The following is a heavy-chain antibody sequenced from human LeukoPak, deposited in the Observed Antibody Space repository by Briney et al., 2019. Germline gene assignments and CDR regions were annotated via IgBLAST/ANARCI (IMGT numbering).Heavy chain of an antibody. J-gene: IGHJ3*01. V-gene: IGHV3-48*03. Sequence: GGSLRLSCAASGFTFSNYEMNWVRQAPGKGLEWVSYISSSGSSILYAESVKGRFTISRDNGKKSLYLQMNSLRPEDTAMYYCARVGVHHGDKEDAVDVWGQGTRVTVSS. CDR2: ISSSGSSI. D-gene: IGHD4-23*01. CDR3: ARVGVHHGDKEDAVDV. CDR1: GFTFSNYE.